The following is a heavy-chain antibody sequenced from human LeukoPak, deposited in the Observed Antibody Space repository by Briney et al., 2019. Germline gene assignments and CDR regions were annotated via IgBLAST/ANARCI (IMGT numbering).Heavy chain of an antibody. CDR2: IYYSGSA. J-gene: IGHJ5*02. CDR1: GGSLSSHY. Sequence: NPSETLSLTCTVPGGSLSSHYWSWIRQPPGKGLEWVGYIYYSGSANYNPSLKSRVTMSVDTSKNHFSLKRSSVTAADTAVYYCARMRDWFDPWGQGTLVTVSS. V-gene: IGHV4-59*11. CDR3: ARMRDWFDP.